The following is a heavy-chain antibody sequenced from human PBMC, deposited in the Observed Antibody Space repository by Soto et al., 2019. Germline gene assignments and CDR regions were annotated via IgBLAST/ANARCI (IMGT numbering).Heavy chain of an antibody. Sequence: GGSLRLSCAASGVSLSPYWMHWVRQVPGRGLEWVARLSSDGFGAAYADSVKGRFFISRDIARNTLSLRMDSLRADDPAGYYFARDFGGTDYWGRGTTVTVSS. CDR3: ARDFGGTDY. V-gene: IGHV3-74*03. CDR1: GVSLSPYW. J-gene: IGHJ4*01. D-gene: IGHD3-10*01. CDR2: LSSDGFGA.